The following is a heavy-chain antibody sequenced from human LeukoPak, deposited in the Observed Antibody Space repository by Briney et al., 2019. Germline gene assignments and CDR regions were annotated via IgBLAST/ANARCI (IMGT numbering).Heavy chain of an antibody. CDR3: AKDRTPSRGSGSYYPHFRH. CDR2: ISSSSSYI. V-gene: IGHV3-21*01. Sequence: GGSLRLSCAASGFTFSSYSMNWVRQAPGKGLEWVSSISSSSSYIYYADSVKGRFTISRDNSKNTLYLQMNSLRAEDTAVYYCAKDRTPSRGSGSYYPHFRHWGQGTLVTVSS. CDR1: GFTFSSYS. D-gene: IGHD3-10*01. J-gene: IGHJ1*01.